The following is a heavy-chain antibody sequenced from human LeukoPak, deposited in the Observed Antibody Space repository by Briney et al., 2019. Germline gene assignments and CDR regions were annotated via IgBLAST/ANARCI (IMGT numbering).Heavy chain of an antibody. D-gene: IGHD3-16*02. V-gene: IGHV1-18*01. CDR1: GYTFTSYG. CDR3: ARDSDRDYVWGSYREPIYGMDV. CDR2: ISAYNGST. Sequence: ASVKVSCKASGYTFTSYGISWVRQAPGQGLEWMGWISAYNGSTNYAQKLQGRVTMTTDTSTSTAYMELRSLRSDDTAVYYCARDSDRDYVWGSYREPIYGMDVWGQGTTVTVSS. J-gene: IGHJ6*02.